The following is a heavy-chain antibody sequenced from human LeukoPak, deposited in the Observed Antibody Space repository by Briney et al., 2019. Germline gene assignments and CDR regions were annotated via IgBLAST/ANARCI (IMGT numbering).Heavy chain of an antibody. D-gene: IGHD2-2*02. CDR3: ARVRYCSSTSCYTEPGLELPYYYYYMDV. CDR2: IIPIFGTA. J-gene: IGHJ6*03. Sequence: APVKVSCKASGGTFSSYAISWVRQAPGQGLEWMGGIIPIFGTANYAQKFQGRVTITADESTSTAYMELSSLRSEDTAVYYGARVRYCSSTSCYTEPGLELPYYYYYMDVWGKGTTVTVSS. CDR1: GGTFSSYA. V-gene: IGHV1-69*13.